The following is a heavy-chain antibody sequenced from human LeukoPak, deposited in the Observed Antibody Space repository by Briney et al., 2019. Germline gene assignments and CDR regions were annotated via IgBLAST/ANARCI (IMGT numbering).Heavy chain of an antibody. CDR2: INHSGST. D-gene: IGHD3-22*01. CDR1: GGSFSGYY. CDR3: AMYYYDSSGYYYFDY. V-gene: IGHV4-34*01. Sequence: PSETLSLTCAVYGGSFSGYYWSWIRQPPGKGLEWIGEINHSGSTNYNPSLKSRVTISVDTSKNRFSLKLSSVTAADTAVYYCAMYYYDSSGYYYFDYWGQGTLVTVSS. J-gene: IGHJ4*02.